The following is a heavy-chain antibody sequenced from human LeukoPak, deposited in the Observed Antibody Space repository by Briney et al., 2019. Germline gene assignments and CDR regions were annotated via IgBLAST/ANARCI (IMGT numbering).Heavy chain of an antibody. V-gene: IGHV4-34*01. CDR3: ARGILGWFDP. CDR2: INHSGST. Sequence: PSETLSLTCTVSGGSISSYYWSWIRQPPGKGLEWIGEINHSGSTNYNPSLKSRVTISVDTSKNQFSLKLSSVTAADTAVYYCARGILGWFDPWGQGTLVTVSS. J-gene: IGHJ5*02. D-gene: IGHD3-16*01. CDR1: GGSISSYY.